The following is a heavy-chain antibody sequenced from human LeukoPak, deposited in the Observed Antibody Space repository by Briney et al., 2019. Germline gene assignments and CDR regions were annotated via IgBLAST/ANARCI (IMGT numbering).Heavy chain of an antibody. CDR2: ISSSSTYI. CDR1: GFTFSSYS. Sequence: GGSLRLSCAASGFTFSSYSMDWVRQAPGKGLEWISSISSSSTYIYYADSVKGRFTIPRDNAKNSLYLQMNSLRAEDTAVYYCARDLYGDEDYWGQGTLVTVSS. J-gene: IGHJ4*02. CDR3: ARDLYGDEDY. V-gene: IGHV3-21*01. D-gene: IGHD4-17*01.